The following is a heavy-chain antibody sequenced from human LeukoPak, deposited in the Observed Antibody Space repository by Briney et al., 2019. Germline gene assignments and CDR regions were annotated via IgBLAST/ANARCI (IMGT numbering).Heavy chain of an antibody. Sequence: PGGSLRLSCAASGFTFSNYWMHWVRQAPGKGLVWVSSIGGSGVNTYYADSLKGRFSISRDNSQNTLYLQMGSLRVEDTAIFYCAKVRSATGMTTTYFDYWGQGTLVTVSS. CDR2: IGGSGVNT. J-gene: IGHJ4*02. D-gene: IGHD1-26*01. V-gene: IGHV3-23*01. CDR1: GFTFSNYW. CDR3: AKVRSATGMTTTYFDY.